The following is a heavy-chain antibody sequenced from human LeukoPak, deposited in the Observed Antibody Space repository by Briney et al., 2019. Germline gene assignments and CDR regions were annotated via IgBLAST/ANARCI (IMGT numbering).Heavy chain of an antibody. CDR2: MNPNSGST. J-gene: IGHJ6*03. CDR3: ARVRYSSSPDNYYYYYMDV. Sequence: ASVKVSCKASGYTFSSYDINWVRQATGQGLEWMGWMNPNSGSTSYAQKFQGRVTMTRDTSTSTAYMELRSLRSDDTAVYYCARVRYSSSPDNYYYYYMDVWGKGTTVTVSS. CDR1: GYTFSSYD. V-gene: IGHV1-8*01. D-gene: IGHD6-6*01.